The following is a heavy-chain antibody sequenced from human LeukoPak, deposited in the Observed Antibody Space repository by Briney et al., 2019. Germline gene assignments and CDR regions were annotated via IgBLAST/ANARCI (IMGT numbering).Heavy chain of an antibody. CDR3: ARGDFWSGFRRGWFDP. Sequence: SETLSLTCAVYGGSFSGYYWSWIRQPPGKGLEWIGEVNHSGSTDYNPSLKSRVITSVDTSKNQFSLKLNSVTAADTAVYYCARGDFWSGFRRGWFDPWGQGTLVTVSS. J-gene: IGHJ5*02. D-gene: IGHD3-3*01. CDR2: VNHSGST. CDR1: GGSFSGYY. V-gene: IGHV4-34*01.